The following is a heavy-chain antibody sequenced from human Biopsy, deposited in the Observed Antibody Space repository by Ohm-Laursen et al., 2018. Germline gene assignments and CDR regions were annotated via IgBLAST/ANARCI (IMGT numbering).Heavy chain of an antibody. CDR1: GYTFTGYS. D-gene: IGHD4/OR15-4a*01. V-gene: IGHV1-2*02. CDR2: IDPNSGRA. Sequence: VASVKVSCNASGYTFTGYSCHWVRQAPGQRLEWVGWIDPNSGRANYAQKFQGRITMTTDTSIITAYLEVSSLTSDDAAVYFCARASAYGVFDIWGQGTTVTVSS. J-gene: IGHJ3*02. CDR3: ARASAYGVFDI.